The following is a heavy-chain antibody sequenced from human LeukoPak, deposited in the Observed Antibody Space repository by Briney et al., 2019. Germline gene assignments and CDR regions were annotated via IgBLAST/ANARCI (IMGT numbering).Heavy chain of an antibody. V-gene: IGHV4-4*07. J-gene: IGHJ6*03. CDR2: IYTSGST. CDR1: GGSFSSYY. CDR3: ARDRDPDQYSGSSGVYYYYMDV. Sequence: SETLSLTCAVYGGSFSSYYWSWIRQPAGKGLGWIGRIYTSGSTNYNPSLKSRVTISVDKSKNQFSLKLSSVTAADTAVYYCARDRDPDQYSGSSGVYYYYMDVWGKGTTVTVSS. D-gene: IGHD6-6*01.